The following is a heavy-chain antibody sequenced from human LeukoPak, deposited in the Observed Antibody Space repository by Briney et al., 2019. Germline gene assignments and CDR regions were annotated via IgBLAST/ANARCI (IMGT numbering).Heavy chain of an antibody. D-gene: IGHD7-27*01. J-gene: IGHJ4*02. Sequence: GGSLRLSCAASGFTFGLYSMTWVRQAPGKGLEWVSLIDSNSNFMNYADSVKGRFTTSRDNAKSSLYLQMNSLRAEDTAVYYCGRGHWGLDYWGQGALVTVSS. V-gene: IGHV3-21*01. CDR1: GFTFGLYS. CDR3: GRGHWGLDY. CDR2: IDSNSNFM.